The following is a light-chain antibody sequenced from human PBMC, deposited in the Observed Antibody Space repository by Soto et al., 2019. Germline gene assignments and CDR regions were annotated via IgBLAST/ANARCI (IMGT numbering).Light chain of an antibody. CDR2: EVS. V-gene: IGLV2-14*01. CDR1: SSDVGGYNY. CDR3: SSYTSSSTPL. J-gene: IGLJ2*01. Sequence: QSALTQPASVSGSPGQSITISCTGTSSDVGGYNYVSWYQQHPGKAPKSMIYEVSNRPSAVSNRFSGSKSGNTASLTISGLPAEDEADYYCSSYTSSSTPLFGGGTKLTVL.